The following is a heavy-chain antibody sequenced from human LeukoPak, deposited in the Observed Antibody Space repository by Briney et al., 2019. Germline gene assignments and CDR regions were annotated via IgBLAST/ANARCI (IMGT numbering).Heavy chain of an antibody. V-gene: IGHV1-18*04. CDR2: ISAYNGNT. CDR3: ARDTWSGYYWYYFDY. D-gene: IGHD3-3*01. CDR1: GYTFTGYY. J-gene: IGHJ4*02. Sequence: GASVKVSCKASGYTFTGYYMHWVRQAPGQGLEWMGWISAYNGNTNYAQKLQGRVTMTTDTSTSTAYMELRSLRSDDTAVYYCARDTWSGYYWYYFDYWGQGTLVTVSS.